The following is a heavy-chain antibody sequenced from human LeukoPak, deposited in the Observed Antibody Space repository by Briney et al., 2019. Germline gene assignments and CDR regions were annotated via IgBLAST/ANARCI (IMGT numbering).Heavy chain of an antibody. V-gene: IGHV3-9*01. Sequence: GGSLRLSCAASGFTFDDYAMHWVRQAPGKGLEWVSGISWNSGSIGYADSVKGRFTISRDNAKNSLYLQMNSLRAEDTALYYCAKARPVEMATISFSYYFDYWGQGTLVTVSS. CDR1: GFTFDDYA. D-gene: IGHD5-24*01. CDR3: AKARPVEMATISFSYYFDY. CDR2: ISWNSGSI. J-gene: IGHJ4*02.